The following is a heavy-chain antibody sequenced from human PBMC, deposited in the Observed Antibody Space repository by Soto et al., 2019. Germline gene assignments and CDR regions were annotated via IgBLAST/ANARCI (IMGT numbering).Heavy chain of an antibody. CDR2: VNGGNGNT. CDR1: GYTFASFA. CDR3: ARSSGWYTLDI. Sequence: QVQLVQSGAEVKKPGASVKVSCKASGYTFASFAVHWVRQAPGQRLEWMGWVNGGNGNTRYSQKFQGRVTLTRDTSAPTAYMELSSLRPEDTAVYYCARSSGWYTLDIWGQGTMVTVSS. J-gene: IGHJ3*02. V-gene: IGHV1-3*01. D-gene: IGHD6-19*01.